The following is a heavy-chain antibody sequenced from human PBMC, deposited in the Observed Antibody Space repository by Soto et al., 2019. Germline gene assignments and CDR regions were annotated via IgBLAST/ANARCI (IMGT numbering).Heavy chain of an antibody. CDR2: IDPANSQT. CDR1: GYSFTNYW. J-gene: IGHJ4*02. Sequence: EVQLVQSGAELKRPGESLRISCKDSGYSFTNYWISWVRQTPGKGLEWMGRIDPANSQTTYSPSYEGHVTFSADKSISTAYLHWSRLQASDIAIYYCVCHVPEAGTFDHWGQGTPVTVSS. D-gene: IGHD6-19*01. CDR3: VCHVPEAGTFDH. V-gene: IGHV5-10-1*01.